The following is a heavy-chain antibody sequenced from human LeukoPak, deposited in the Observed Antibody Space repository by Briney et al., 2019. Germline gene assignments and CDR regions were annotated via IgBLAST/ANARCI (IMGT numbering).Heavy chain of an antibody. CDR2: IHRSGST. V-gene: IGHV4-38-2*02. D-gene: IGHD1-20*01. Sequence: PETLSLTCSVSGYSIRNGYHWGWIRQPPGKGLEWIGAIHRSGSTYYNPSLRSRVTISIDTSRNQFSLKLSSVTAADTAVYYCARVNWINDYWGQGTLVTVSS. CDR1: GYSIRNGYH. J-gene: IGHJ4*02. CDR3: ARVNWINDY.